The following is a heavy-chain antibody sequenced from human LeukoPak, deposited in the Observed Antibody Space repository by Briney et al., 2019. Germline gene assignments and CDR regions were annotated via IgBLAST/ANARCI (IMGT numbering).Heavy chain of an antibody. V-gene: IGHV4-59*01. CDR2: FHNSGTS. D-gene: IGHD3-16*01. J-gene: IGHJ4*02. CDR3: TRGAGWLIDY. Sequence: SETLSLTCTVSDDSISDYYRGWLRQPPGKGLEWIGYFHNSGTSTYNPSLKSRVTISANTSKNQFSLKLNSLTTADTAVYYCTRGAGWLIDYWGQGILVTVSS. CDR1: DDSISDYY.